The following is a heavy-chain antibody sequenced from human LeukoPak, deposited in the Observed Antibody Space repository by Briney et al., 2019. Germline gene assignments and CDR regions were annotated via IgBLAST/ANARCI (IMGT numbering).Heavy chain of an antibody. CDR1: GFTLSSYW. V-gene: IGHV3-7*01. CDR2: IKQDGSEK. D-gene: IGHD2-2*01. J-gene: IGHJ4*02. CDR3: ARLYPLGYCSSTSCYGLDY. Sequence: PGGSLRLSCAASGFTLSSYWMSWVRQAPGKGLEWVANIKQDGSEKYYVDSVKGRFTISRDNAKNSLYLQMNSLRAEDTAVYYCARLYPLGYCSSTSCYGLDYWGQGTLVTVSS.